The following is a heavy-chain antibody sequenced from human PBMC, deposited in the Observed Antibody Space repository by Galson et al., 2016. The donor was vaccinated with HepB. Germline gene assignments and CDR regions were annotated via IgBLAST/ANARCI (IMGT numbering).Heavy chain of an antibody. CDR2: ISDSGDTT. Sequence: SLRLSCAASGFPFSGYSMSWVRQAPGKGLEWLSYISDSGDTTYYADSVKGRLTISRDNAKNSLFLQMNSLRDDDTAVFYCARDNGLAYFDYWGQGALVTVSS. CDR3: ARDNGLAYFDY. CDR1: GFPFSGYS. J-gene: IGHJ4*02. V-gene: IGHV3-48*02.